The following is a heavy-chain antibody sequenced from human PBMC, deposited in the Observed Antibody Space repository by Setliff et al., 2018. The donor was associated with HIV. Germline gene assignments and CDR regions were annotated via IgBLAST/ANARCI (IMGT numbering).Heavy chain of an antibody. V-gene: IGHV1-2*02. J-gene: IGHJ4*02. CDR2: ISPNNAGT. CDR3: VRERVDSRLWGYLDY. CDR1: AYSFTDYF. D-gene: IGHD3-22*01. Sequence: ASVKVSCKASAYSFTDYFIHWVRQAPGQGLEWMGWISPNNAGTRIPRTFRGRVTLTSDTSINTAYMELSGLRSDDTATYYCVRERVDSRLWGYLDYWGQGRLVTVSS.